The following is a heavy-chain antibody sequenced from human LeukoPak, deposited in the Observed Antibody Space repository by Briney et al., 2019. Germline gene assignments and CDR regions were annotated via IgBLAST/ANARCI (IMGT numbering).Heavy chain of an antibody. J-gene: IGHJ4*02. Sequence: GRSLRLSCAASGFTFDDYAMHWVRQAPGKGLEWVSGISWNSGSIGYADSVKGRFTISRDNAKNSLYLQMNSLRSEDMALYYCVKGYCSGGTCYFDYWGQGTPVTVSS. CDR1: GFTFDDYA. V-gene: IGHV3-9*03. CDR2: ISWNSGSI. D-gene: IGHD2-15*01. CDR3: VKGYCSGGTCYFDY.